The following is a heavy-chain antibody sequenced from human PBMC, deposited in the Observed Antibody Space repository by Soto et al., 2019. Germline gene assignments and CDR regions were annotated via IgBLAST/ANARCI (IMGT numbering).Heavy chain of an antibody. D-gene: IGHD6-6*01. Sequence: EMQLVESGGGLVQPGGSLRLACTASGFTFSGYWMNWVRQAPGKGLEWGARIKQDGSEEHYVDSVNGRFTISRDNANNSVYLQMNSLRAEDTAVYYCARDPGLRPVRIRGLGWFDPWGQGVLVTVSS. J-gene: IGHJ5*02. CDR2: IKQDGSEE. CDR1: GFTFSGYW. V-gene: IGHV3-7*03. CDR3: ARDPGLRPVRIRGLGWFDP.